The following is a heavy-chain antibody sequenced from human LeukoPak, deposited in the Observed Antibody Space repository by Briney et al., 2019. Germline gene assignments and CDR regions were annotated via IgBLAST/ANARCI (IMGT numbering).Heavy chain of an antibody. CDR3: ARGPPPDFDY. J-gene: IGHJ4*02. Sequence: SETLSLTCTVSGVSISSYYWSWIRQPAGKGLEWIGRIYTSGSTDYNPSLKSRVTMSLDTSKNQFSLRLTSVTAADTAVYYCARGPPPDFDYWGQGTLVTVSS. V-gene: IGHV4-4*07. CDR2: IYTSGST. CDR1: GVSISSYY.